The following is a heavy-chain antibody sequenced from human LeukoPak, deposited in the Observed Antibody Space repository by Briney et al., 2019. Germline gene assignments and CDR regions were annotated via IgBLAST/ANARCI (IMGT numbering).Heavy chain of an antibody. CDR1: GGTFSSYA. J-gene: IGHJ4*02. Sequence: GASVKVSCKASGGTFSSYAISWVRQAPGQGLERMGRIIPILGIANYAQKFQGRVTITADKSTSTAYMGLSSLRSEDTAVYYCARDPGLLAARPYYFDYWGQGTPVTVSS. CDR3: ARDPGLLAARPYYFDY. V-gene: IGHV1-69*04. D-gene: IGHD6-6*01. CDR2: IIPILGIA.